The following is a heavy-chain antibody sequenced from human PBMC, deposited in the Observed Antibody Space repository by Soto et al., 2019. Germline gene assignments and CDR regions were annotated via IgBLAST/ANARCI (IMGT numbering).Heavy chain of an antibody. J-gene: IGHJ4*02. CDR2: IYSGGST. V-gene: IGHV3-53*01. CDR3: ARSEQQLEFDY. Sequence: GGSLRLSCAASGVTVSSNYMSWVRQAPGKGLEWVSVIYSGGSTYYADSVKGRFTISRDNSKNTLYLQMNSLRAEDTAVYYCARSEQQLEFDYWGQGTLVTVSS. CDR1: GVTVSSNY. D-gene: IGHD6-13*01.